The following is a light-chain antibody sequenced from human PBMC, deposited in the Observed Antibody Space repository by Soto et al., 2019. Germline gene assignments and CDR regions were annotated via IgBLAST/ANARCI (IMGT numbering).Light chain of an antibody. Sequence: DIQMTQSPATLSASVGDRVTITCRASQGISNYLAWYQQKPGKVPKLLIYKASILESGVPSRFSGSGSGTEFTLTISSLQPDDFATYYCQQYNSYSRTFGQGTKVDIK. V-gene: IGKV1-5*03. CDR2: KAS. CDR1: QGISNY. J-gene: IGKJ1*01. CDR3: QQYNSYSRT.